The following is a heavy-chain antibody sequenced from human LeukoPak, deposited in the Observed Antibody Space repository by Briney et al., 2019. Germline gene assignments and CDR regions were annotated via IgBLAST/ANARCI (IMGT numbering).Heavy chain of an antibody. CDR2: INHSGST. Sequence: PSETLSLTCAVYGGSFSGYYWNWIRQPPGKGLEWIGEINHSGSTNYNPSLKSRVTISVDTSKNQFSLKLSSVTAADTAVYYCARGRYGDYVGEDGFDIWGQGTMVTVSS. D-gene: IGHD4-17*01. CDR3: ARGRYGDYVGEDGFDI. CDR1: GGSFSGYY. J-gene: IGHJ3*02. V-gene: IGHV4-34*01.